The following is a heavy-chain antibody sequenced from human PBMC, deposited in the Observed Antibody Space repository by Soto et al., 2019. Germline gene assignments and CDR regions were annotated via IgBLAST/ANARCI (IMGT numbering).Heavy chain of an antibody. J-gene: IGHJ6*02. Sequence: SGPTLVNPTQTLTLTCTFSGFSLSTSGMCVSWIRQPPGKALEWLALIDWDDDKYYSTSLKTRLTISKETSKNQVVLTMTNMDPVDTATYYGARIRGPDDIGVPALSHYYYGMDVWGQGTTVTVS. D-gene: IGHD2-2*01. CDR2: IDWDDDK. CDR3: ARIRGPDDIGVPALSHYYYGMDV. V-gene: IGHV2-70*01. CDR1: GFSLSTSGMC.